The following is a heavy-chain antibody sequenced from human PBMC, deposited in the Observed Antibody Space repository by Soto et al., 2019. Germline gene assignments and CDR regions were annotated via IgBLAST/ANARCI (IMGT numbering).Heavy chain of an antibody. J-gene: IGHJ4*02. D-gene: IGHD5-12*01. CDR3: VNGGGYDPLWG. Sequence: EVQLLESGGGLVQPGGSLRLSCAASRFTFSSSAMSWVRQAPGKGLEWVSAISGSGGATYYADSVKGRFTISRDNAKNTLFLQMNILRVEDTAVYYCVNGGGYDPLWGWGQGTLVTVSS. CDR2: ISGSGGAT. CDR1: RFTFSSSA. V-gene: IGHV3-23*01.